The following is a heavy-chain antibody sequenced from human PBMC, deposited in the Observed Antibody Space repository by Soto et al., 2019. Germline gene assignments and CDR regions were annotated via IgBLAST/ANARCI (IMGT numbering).Heavy chain of an antibody. V-gene: IGHV4-61*08. J-gene: IGHJ5*02. Sequence: KTSETLSLTCSVSGGSVSGHDYYWTWIRQPPGKGLDWIGYIFHSGTTSYNPSLKSRVTISVDTSKNQVSLRLNSVTAADTAVYYCARELWGVVAATGSSWFDAWGQGTLVTVSS. CDR1: GGSVSGHDYY. CDR2: IFHSGTT. CDR3: ARELWGVVAATGSSWFDA. D-gene: IGHD2-15*01.